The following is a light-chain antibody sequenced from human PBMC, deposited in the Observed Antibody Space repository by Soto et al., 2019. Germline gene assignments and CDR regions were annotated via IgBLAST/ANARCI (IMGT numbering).Light chain of an antibody. CDR3: QQYNSYWGT. CDR2: DAS. J-gene: IGKJ1*01. CDR1: QSISSW. Sequence: DIQMTQSPSTLSASVGDRVTITCRASQSISSWLAWYQQKPGKAPKLLIYDASSLESGVPSRSSGSGSGTEFTLTISSLQPDDFATYYCQQYNSYWGTFGQGTKV. V-gene: IGKV1-5*01.